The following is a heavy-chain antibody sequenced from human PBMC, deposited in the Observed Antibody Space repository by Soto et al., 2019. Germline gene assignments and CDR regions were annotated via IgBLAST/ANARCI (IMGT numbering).Heavy chain of an antibody. CDR3: ERGLDYYDGGGPI. J-gene: IGHJ3*02. D-gene: IGHD3-22*01. Sequence: QVQLVQSGAEVKKPGSSVKVSCKASGGTFSSYAISWVRQAPGQGLEWMGGIIPIFGTATYAQKFQGRVTNTADESTSTAYMELSSWRSEDRAVYYCERGLDYYDGGGPIWGQGTMVTVSS. CDR1: GGTFSSYA. CDR2: IIPIFGTA. V-gene: IGHV1-69*01.